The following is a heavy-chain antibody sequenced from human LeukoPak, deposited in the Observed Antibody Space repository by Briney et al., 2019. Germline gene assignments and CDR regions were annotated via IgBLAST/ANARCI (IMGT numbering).Heavy chain of an antibody. CDR1: GFTFSSYE. CDR2: ISSSGSTI. J-gene: IGHJ3*02. V-gene: IGHV3-48*03. CDR3: ARYGNDAFDI. D-gene: IGHD4-17*01. Sequence: GGSLRLSCAASGFTFSSYEMNWVRQAPGKGLEWVSYISSSGSTIYYADSVKGRFTISRDNAKNSLYLQMNSLRAEDTAVYYCARYGNDAFDIWGQGKMVTVSS.